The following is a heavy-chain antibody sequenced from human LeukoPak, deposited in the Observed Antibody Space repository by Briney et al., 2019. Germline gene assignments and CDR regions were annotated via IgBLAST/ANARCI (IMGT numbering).Heavy chain of an antibody. D-gene: IGHD5-18*01. CDR1: GGSIISYY. Sequence: PETLSLTCTVSGGSIISYYWSWTRQPPGKGLEWIGYIYYTGSTNYNPSLKSRVTISVDTSKNQFSLKLNSVTAADTAVYYCARERSSSGTAFDYWGQGTLVTVSS. CDR3: ARERSSSGTAFDY. J-gene: IGHJ4*02. CDR2: IYYTGST. V-gene: IGHV4-59*01.